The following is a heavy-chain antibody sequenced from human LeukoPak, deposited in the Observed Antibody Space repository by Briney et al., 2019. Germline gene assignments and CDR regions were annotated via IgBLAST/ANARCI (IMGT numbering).Heavy chain of an antibody. D-gene: IGHD5-18*01. CDR2: INSHGSST. CDR1: GFTFSSYW. CDR3: ARGGGYSYDYFDY. Sequence: GGSLRLSCAASGFTFSSYWMHWVRQAPGKGLVWVSRINSHGSSTTYADSVKGRFTTSRDNAKNTLYLQMNSLRADDTAVYYCARGGGYSYDYFDYWGQGTLVTVSS. V-gene: IGHV3-74*01. J-gene: IGHJ4*02.